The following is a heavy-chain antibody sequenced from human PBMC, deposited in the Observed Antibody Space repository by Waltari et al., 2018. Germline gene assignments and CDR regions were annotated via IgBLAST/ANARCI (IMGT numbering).Heavy chain of an antibody. CDR3: ARGRGEPNLPYLFDY. CDR1: VGSFSCYS. CDR2: INHSEST. J-gene: IGHJ4*02. V-gene: IGHV4-34*01. D-gene: IGHD1-1*01. Sequence: QVQLQQWGAGLLKHSETLSLTCAVYVGSFSCYSLSCLRQPPGKGLEWIVEINHSESTNYNPSLKSRVTISVDTSKNQFSLKLSSVTAADTAVYYCARGRGEPNLPYLFDYWGQGTLVTVSS.